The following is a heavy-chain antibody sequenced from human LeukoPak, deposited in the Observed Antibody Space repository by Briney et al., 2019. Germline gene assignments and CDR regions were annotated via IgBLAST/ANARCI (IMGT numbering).Heavy chain of an antibody. V-gene: IGHV1-2*02. J-gene: IGHJ4*02. D-gene: IGHD3-9*01. CDR3: ARDILTGYYIY. Sequence: EASVKVSCKASGYTFTGYYMHWVRRAPGQGLEWMGWINPNSGGTNYAQKFQGRVTMTRDTSISTAYMELSRLRSDDTAVYYCARDILTGYYIYWGQGTLVTVSS. CDR1: GYTFTGYY. CDR2: INPNSGGT.